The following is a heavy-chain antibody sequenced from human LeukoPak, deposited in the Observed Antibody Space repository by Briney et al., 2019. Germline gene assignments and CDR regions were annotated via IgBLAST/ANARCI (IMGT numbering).Heavy chain of an antibody. J-gene: IGHJ4*02. V-gene: IGHV1-69*05. Sequence: SVKVFCKAAGGTFSSYCICWVRHAPGQGLEWMGGIIPIFGTANYAQKFQGRVTITTDESTSTAYMELSSLRSEDTAVYYCATLYSSSFYYFDYWGQGTLVTVSS. D-gene: IGHD6-13*01. CDR2: IIPIFGTA. CDR3: ATLYSSSFYYFDY. CDR1: GGTFSSYC.